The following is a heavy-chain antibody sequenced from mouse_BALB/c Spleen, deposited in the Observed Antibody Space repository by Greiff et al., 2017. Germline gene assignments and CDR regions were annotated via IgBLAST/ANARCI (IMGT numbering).Heavy chain of an antibody. CDR2: INSNGGST. Sequence: DVMLVESGGGLVQPGGSLKLSCAASGFTFSSYGMSWVRQTPDKRLELVATINSNGGSTYYPDIVKGRFTISRDNAKNTLYLQMSSLKSEDTAMYYCARDEGWLLPLAYWGQGTLVTVSA. J-gene: IGHJ3*01. D-gene: IGHD2-3*01. V-gene: IGHV5-6-3*01. CDR1: GFTFSSYG. CDR3: ARDEGWLLPLAY.